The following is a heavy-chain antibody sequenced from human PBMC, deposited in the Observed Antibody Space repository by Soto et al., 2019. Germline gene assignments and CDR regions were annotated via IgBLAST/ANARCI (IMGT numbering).Heavy chain of an antibody. D-gene: IGHD2-2*01. Sequence: ASVKVSCKVSGYTLTELSMHWVRQAPGKGLEWMGGFDPEDGETIYAQKFQGRVTMTEDTSTDTAYMELSSLRSEDTAAYYCATNYCSSTSCYAWFDPWGQGTLVTVSS. CDR3: ATNYCSSTSCYAWFDP. CDR1: GYTLTELS. V-gene: IGHV1-24*01. CDR2: FDPEDGET. J-gene: IGHJ5*02.